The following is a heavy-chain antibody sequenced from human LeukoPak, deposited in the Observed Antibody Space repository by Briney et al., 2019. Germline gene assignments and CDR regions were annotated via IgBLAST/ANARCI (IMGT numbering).Heavy chain of an antibody. J-gene: IGHJ4*02. V-gene: IGHV3-23*01. CDR1: GVIFSSYA. D-gene: IGHD2-21*01. CDR3: AKEDCGGDCYGGVDY. CDR2: IDSRGRNM. Sequence: GGSLRLSCAASGVIFSSYAMSWVRQAPGKGLEWVSSIDSRGRNMYYADSVKGRFTISRDNSKNTLYLQMNSLRAEDTAAYYCAKEDCGGDCYGGVDYWGQGTLVTVSS.